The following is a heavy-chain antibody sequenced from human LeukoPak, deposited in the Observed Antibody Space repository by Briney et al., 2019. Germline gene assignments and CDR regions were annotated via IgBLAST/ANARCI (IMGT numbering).Heavy chain of an antibody. V-gene: IGHV1-18*01. J-gene: IGHJ3*02. CDR1: GYTLTNYG. D-gene: IGHD3-22*01. CDR2: ISAYNGNT. Sequence: GASVKVSCKAPGYTLTNYGISWVRQAPGQGLEWMAWISAYNGNTNYAQKLQGRVTLTTDTSTSTAYMEVMSLRSDDTAVYYCARDYYYDSGRGAFDIWGQGTMVTVSS. CDR3: ARDYYYDSGRGAFDI.